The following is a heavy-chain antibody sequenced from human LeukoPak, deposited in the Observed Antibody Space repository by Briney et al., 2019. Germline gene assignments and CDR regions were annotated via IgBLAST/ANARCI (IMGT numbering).Heavy chain of an antibody. J-gene: IGHJ3*02. D-gene: IGHD3-9*01. CDR1: GGTFSSYA. CDR3: ARKILPGYDILTGYDPQAFDI. V-gene: IGHV1-69*06. CDR2: IIPIFGTA. Sequence: SVKVSCKASGGTFSSYAISWVRQAPGQGLEWMGGIIPIFGTANYAQKFQGRVTITAEKSTSTAYMELSSLRSEDTAVYYCARKILPGYDILTGYDPQAFDIWGQGTMVTVSS.